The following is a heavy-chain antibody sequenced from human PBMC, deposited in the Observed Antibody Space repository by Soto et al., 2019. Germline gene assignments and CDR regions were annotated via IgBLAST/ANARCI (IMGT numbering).Heavy chain of an antibody. Sequence: GGSLRLSCAASGFTFSNYAMSWVRQAPGKGLEWVSSISGSGGSTYYADSVKGRFTISRDNSKNTLYLQMNGLRAEDTAVYYCAKGSSYYDGSGSDYWGQGTLVTVSS. J-gene: IGHJ4*02. CDR1: GFTFSNYA. D-gene: IGHD3-22*01. V-gene: IGHV3-23*01. CDR3: AKGSSYYDGSGSDY. CDR2: ISGSGGST.